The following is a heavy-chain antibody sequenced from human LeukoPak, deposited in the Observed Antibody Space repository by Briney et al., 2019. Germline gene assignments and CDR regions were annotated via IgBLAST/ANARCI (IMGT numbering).Heavy chain of an antibody. J-gene: IGHJ4*02. Sequence: QPGGSLRLSCTASGFTFSSYWMTWVRQTPEKGLEWVANIRQDGGKKDYVASVKGRFTISRDNAKNSLYLQRNSLRAEDTAVYYCARYYYASAFDYWGQGTLVTVSS. V-gene: IGHV3-7*01. CDR1: GFTFSSYW. CDR2: IRQDGGKK. D-gene: IGHD3-10*01. CDR3: ARYYYASAFDY.